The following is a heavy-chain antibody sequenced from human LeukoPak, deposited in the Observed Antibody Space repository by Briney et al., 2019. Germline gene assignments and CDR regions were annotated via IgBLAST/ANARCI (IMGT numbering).Heavy chain of an antibody. CDR3: ARDPLFRSSSGLHGAFDI. V-gene: IGHV4-59*01. CDR1: GGFISSYY. J-gene: IGHJ3*02. D-gene: IGHD6-19*01. CDR2: IYYSGST. Sequence: PSETLSLTCTVSGGFISSYYWSWIRQPPGKGLEWIGYIYYSGSTNYNPSLKSRVTISVDTSKNQFSLKLSSVTAADTAVYYCARDPLFRSSSGLHGAFDIWGQGTMVTVSS.